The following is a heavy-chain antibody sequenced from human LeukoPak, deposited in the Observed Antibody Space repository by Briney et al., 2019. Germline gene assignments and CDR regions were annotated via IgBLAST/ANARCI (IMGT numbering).Heavy chain of an antibody. CDR1: GFTFSSYA. D-gene: IGHD3-10*01. CDR3: ARGRYYYGSGTVALDY. CDR2: ISYDGSNK. J-gene: IGHJ4*02. Sequence: GGSLRLSCAASGFTFSSYAMHWVRQAPGKRLEWVAVISYDGSNKYYADSVKGRFTISRDNSENTLYLQMNSLRAEDTAVYYCARGRYYYGSGTVALDYWGQGTLVTVSS. V-gene: IGHV3-30-3*01.